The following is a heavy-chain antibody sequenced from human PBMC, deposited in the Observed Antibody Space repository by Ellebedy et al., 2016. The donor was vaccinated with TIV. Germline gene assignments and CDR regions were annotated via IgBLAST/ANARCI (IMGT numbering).Heavy chain of an antibody. CDR3: TRDPGSTRFYYYGMDV. J-gene: IGHJ6*02. D-gene: IGHD2-2*01. V-gene: IGHV3-11*01. Sequence: GGSLRLSCAGSGFNFSDYYMSWVRQAPGKGLEWLAYITSSGDIKYYTDSVKGRFTISRDNANSSLHLQMSRLRAEDTAVYYCTRDPGSTRFYYYGMDVWGQGTTVTVSS. CDR1: GFNFSDYY. CDR2: ITSSGDIK.